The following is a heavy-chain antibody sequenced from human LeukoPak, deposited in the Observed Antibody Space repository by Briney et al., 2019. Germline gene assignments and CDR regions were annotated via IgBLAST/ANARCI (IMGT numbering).Heavy chain of an antibody. CDR2: IYHTGST. CDR3: ARRGRNSSGWQDYL. V-gene: IGHV4-59*01. Sequence: SETLSLTCTVSGGSISSYYWSWIRQPPGKGLEWIENIYHTGSTNYNPSLGSRVTISIDTAKNQFSLKLTSVTAADTAVYYCARRGRNSSGWQDYLWGQGTLVTVSS. D-gene: IGHD6-25*01. J-gene: IGHJ4*02. CDR1: GGSISSYY.